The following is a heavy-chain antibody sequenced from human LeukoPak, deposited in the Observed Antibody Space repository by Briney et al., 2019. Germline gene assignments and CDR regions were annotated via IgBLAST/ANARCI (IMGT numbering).Heavy chain of an antibody. V-gene: IGHV1-69*06. Sequence: SVKLSCKASGGTFTSYAISWVRQAPGHGLEWLGGIIPIFGTANYAQKFQGRVTINAEKSTSTAYMELSSLRSEDTAVYYCARAVADYYYYYYMGVWGKGTTVTVSS. CDR3: ARAVADYYYYYYMGV. CDR1: GGTFTSYA. D-gene: IGHD2-15*01. J-gene: IGHJ6*03. CDR2: IIPIFGTA.